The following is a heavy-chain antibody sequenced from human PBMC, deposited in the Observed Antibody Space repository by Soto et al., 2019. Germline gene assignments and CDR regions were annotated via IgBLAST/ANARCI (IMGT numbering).Heavy chain of an antibody. CDR3: ARDTSIAARPGGVFDY. V-gene: IGHV1-69*01. CDR2: IIPIFGTA. D-gene: IGHD6-6*01. J-gene: IGHJ4*02. Sequence: QVQLVQSGAEVKKPGSSVKVSCKASGGTFSSYAISWVRQAPGQGREWMGGIIPIFGTANYAQKFQGRVTITADESTSTAYMELSSLRSEDTAVYYCARDTSIAARPGGVFDYWGQGTLVTVSS. CDR1: GGTFSSYA.